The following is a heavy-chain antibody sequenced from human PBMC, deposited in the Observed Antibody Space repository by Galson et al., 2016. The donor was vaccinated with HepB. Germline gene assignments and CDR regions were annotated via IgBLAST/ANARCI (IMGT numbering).Heavy chain of an antibody. V-gene: IGHV4-34*01. J-gene: IGHJ4*02. CDR1: GGSFSGYY. Sequence: ETLSLTCAVYGGSFSGYYWAWIRQSPGKGLEWIGSVYYSGNTYYHPSLKSRVSISMDTSKNKFSLKLFSVTAADTAVYYCARRLTFWSGPSDYWGQGALVTVSS. CDR2: VYYSGNT. CDR3: ARRLTFWSGPSDY. D-gene: IGHD3-3*01.